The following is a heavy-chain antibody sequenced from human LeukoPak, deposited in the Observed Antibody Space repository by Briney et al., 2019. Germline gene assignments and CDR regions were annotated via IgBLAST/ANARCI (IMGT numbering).Heavy chain of an antibody. Sequence: GGSLRLSCAASGVTFSTFEVNWVRQAPGKGLEWVSFISSSASTIFYADSVKGRFTISRDNARNSLYLQMNSLRFEDKAIYYCARVGASYGALDYWGQGALVTVSS. D-gene: IGHD1-26*01. J-gene: IGHJ4*02. CDR2: ISSSASTI. CDR3: ARVGASYGALDY. CDR1: GVTFSTFE. V-gene: IGHV3-48*03.